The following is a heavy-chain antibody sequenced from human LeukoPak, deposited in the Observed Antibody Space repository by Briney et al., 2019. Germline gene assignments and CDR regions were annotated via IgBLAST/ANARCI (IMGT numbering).Heavy chain of an antibody. CDR3: ARVGMDYYDSSEGAFDI. CDR1: GGSISSSSYY. D-gene: IGHD3-22*01. J-gene: IGHJ3*02. Sequence: SETLSLTCTVSGGSISSSSYYWAWIRQPPGKGLEWIGSIYYSGSTYYNPSLRSRVTISVDTSKNQFSLKLSSVTAADTAMYYCARVGMDYYDSSEGAFDIWGQGTMVTVSS. CDR2: IYYSGST. V-gene: IGHV4-39*01.